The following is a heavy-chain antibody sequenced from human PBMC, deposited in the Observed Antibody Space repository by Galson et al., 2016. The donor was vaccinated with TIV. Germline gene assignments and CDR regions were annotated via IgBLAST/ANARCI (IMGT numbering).Heavy chain of an antibody. CDR2: ISYDGNYK. V-gene: IGHV3-30*04. J-gene: IGHJ6*02. Sequence: SLRLSCAASGLAFRSSAMYWVRQAPGKGLQCVAIISYDGNYKYYADSVKGRFTISRDNSMSRLYLQMNGLTPADTALYYCAREDHQYGSGWYNYYHYYGMDIWGQGTTVTVS. CDR3: AREDHQYGSGWYNYYHYYGMDI. D-gene: IGHD6-19*01. CDR1: GLAFRSSA.